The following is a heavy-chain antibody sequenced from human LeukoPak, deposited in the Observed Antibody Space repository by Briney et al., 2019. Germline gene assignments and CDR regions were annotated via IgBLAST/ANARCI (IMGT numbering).Heavy chain of an antibody. J-gene: IGHJ4*02. Sequence: GGSLRLSCAASGFTFDDYAMHWVRQAPGKGLEWVSLISGDGGSTYYADPVKGRFTISRDNSKNSLYLQMNSLRTEDTALYYCAKNSGYDSSLDYWGQGTLVTVSS. CDR3: AKNSGYDSSLDY. V-gene: IGHV3-43*02. CDR2: ISGDGGST. D-gene: IGHD5-12*01. CDR1: GFTFDDYA.